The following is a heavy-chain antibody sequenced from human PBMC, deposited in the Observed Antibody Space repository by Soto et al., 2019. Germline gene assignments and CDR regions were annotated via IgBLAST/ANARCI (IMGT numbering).Heavy chain of an antibody. CDR1: GGSFSGYY. V-gene: IGHV4-34*01. CDR3: ARSRGDSYPRYYYYYYGMDV. CDR2: INHSGST. D-gene: IGHD2-21*02. J-gene: IGHJ6*02. Sequence: KPSETLSLTCAVYGGSFSGYYWSWIRQPPGKGLEWIGEINHSGSTNYNPSLKSRVTISVDTSKNQFSLKLSSVTAADTAVYYCARSRGDSYPRYYYYYYGMDVWGQGTTVTVSS.